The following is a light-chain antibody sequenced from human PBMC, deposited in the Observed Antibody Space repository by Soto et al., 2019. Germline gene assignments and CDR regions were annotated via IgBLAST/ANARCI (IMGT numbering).Light chain of an antibody. V-gene: IGKV1-5*01. J-gene: IGKJ4*01. CDR3: QQYNSYPLT. CDR1: QSVTRR. CDR2: DAS. Sequence: DIQMTQSPSTLSASVGDRVTITCRASQSVTRRLAWYQQRPGKAPKFLIYDASSLERGVPSRFSGSGSGTESTLTISSLQPDDFATYAGQQYNSYPLTFGRGTKVEI.